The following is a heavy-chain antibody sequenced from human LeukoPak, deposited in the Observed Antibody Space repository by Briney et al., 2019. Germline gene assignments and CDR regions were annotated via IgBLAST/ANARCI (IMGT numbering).Heavy chain of an antibody. V-gene: IGHV3-33*01. CDR1: GFTFSSYG. J-gene: IGHJ4*02. CDR3: AARGDALDY. CDR2: IWYDGSNR. D-gene: IGHD2-21*01. Sequence: HPGGTLRLSCAASGFTFSSYGMHWVRQAPGKGLEWVAVIWYDGSNRYYADSVKGRFTISRDNSKNTLYLQMNSLRAEDTAVYYCAARGDALDYWGQGTLVTVSS.